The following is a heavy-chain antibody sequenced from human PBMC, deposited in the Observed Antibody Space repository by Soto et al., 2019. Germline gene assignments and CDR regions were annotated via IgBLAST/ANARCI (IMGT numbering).Heavy chain of an antibody. CDR2: SYRGGSI. CDR1: GFPVKRTY. V-gene: IGHV3-53*01. D-gene: IGHD2-15*01. CDR3: ARDLYCSRGRCGDAFDI. J-gene: IGHJ3*02. Sequence: GPLGRPSSAPGFPVKRTYMRWARHAQGKGLEWVSFSYRGGSISCADTVKGRFRIPGDNSKNTLYLQMNSLRAEDTAVYYCARDLYCSRGRCGDAFDIWGQGTMVTVSS.